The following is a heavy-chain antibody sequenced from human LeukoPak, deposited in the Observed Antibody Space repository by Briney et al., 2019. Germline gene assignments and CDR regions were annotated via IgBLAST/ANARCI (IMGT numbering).Heavy chain of an antibody. CDR3: AIQHHYGETFDY. D-gene: IGHD4-17*01. V-gene: IGHV3-11*04. CDR2: ISSSGSTI. Sequence: GGCLGLFCAASGFTFNDYYMSWIRQAPGKGLEWVSYISSSGSTIYYADSVKGRFTISRDNAKNSLYLQMNSLRAEDTAVYYCAIQHHYGETFDYWGQGTLVTVSS. J-gene: IGHJ4*02. CDR1: GFTFNDYY.